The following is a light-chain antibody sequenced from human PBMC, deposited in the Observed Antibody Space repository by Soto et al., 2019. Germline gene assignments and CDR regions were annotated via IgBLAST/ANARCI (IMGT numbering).Light chain of an antibody. J-gene: IGLJ1*01. CDR1: SSDAGGYNY. CDR3: SSYTSSSTLYV. V-gene: IGLV2-14*01. Sequence: SVLTQPASVSGCPGQSITISCTGTSSDAGGYNYVSWYQQHPGKAPKLMIYEVSNRPSGVSNRFSGAKSGNTAPLTISGLQAEDEADYYCSSYTSSSTLYVFGTGTKVTVL. CDR2: EVS.